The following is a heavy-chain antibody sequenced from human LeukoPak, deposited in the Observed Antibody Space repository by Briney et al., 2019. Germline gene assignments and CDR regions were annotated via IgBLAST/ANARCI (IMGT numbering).Heavy chain of an antibody. CDR3: ARAGYSYGTRGPLYYFDY. CDR1: GFTSSSNY. V-gene: IGHV3-66*01. J-gene: IGHJ4*02. CDR2: IYSGGST. D-gene: IGHD5-18*01. Sequence: GGSLRLSCAASGFTSSSNYMSWVRQAPGKGLEWVSVIYSGGSTYYADSVKGRFTISRDNSKNTLYLQMNSLSAEDTAVYYCARAGYSYGTRGPLYYFDYWGQGTLVTVSS.